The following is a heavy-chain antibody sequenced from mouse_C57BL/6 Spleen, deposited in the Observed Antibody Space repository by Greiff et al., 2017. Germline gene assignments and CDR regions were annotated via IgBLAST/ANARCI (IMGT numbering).Heavy chain of an antibody. CDR3: ARRVDYDAYYFDY. V-gene: IGHV5-16*01. CDR2: INYDGSST. Sequence: VESEGGLVQPGSSMKLSCTASGFTFSDYYMAWVRQVPEKGLEWVANINYDGSSTYYLDSLKSRFIISRDNAKNILYLQMSSLKSEDTATYYCARRVDYDAYYFDYWGQGTTLTVSS. CDR1: GFTFSDYY. D-gene: IGHD2-4*01. J-gene: IGHJ2*01.